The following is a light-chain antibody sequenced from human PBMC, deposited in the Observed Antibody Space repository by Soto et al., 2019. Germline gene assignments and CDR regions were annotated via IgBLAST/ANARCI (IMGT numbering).Light chain of an antibody. Sequence: DIQMTQSPSSLSASVGDRVTITCRASQSISSYLNWYQQKPGKAPKLLMYAASSLQSGVPSRFSGSGSGTDFTLTISSLQPEDFATYYCLQRNSTPLTFGGGTKVEIK. CDR1: QSISSY. V-gene: IGKV1-39*01. CDR2: AAS. J-gene: IGKJ4*02. CDR3: LQRNSTPLT.